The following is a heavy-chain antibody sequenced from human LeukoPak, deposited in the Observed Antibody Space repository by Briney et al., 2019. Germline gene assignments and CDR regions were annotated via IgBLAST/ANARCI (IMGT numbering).Heavy chain of an antibody. CDR2: LYNDGST. CDR1: GFSVRSNY. J-gene: IGHJ6*03. Sequence: GDSLRLSCAASGFSVRSNYMSWVRQAPGKGLEWVSVLYNDGSTYYADSVKGRFTISRDNSKNTLYLQMNSLRAEDTAVYYCAKMGYCSSTSCYDYYMDVWGKGTTVTVSS. V-gene: IGHV3-53*01. CDR3: AKMGYCSSTSCYDYYMDV. D-gene: IGHD2-2*01.